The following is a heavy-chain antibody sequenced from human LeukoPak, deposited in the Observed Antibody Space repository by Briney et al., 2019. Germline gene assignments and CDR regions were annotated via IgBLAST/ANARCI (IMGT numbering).Heavy chain of an antibody. Sequence: GGSLRLSCAASGFTFSSYSMNWVRRAPGKGLEWVSSISSTSSYIYYPDSVKGRFTISRDNSRNSLYLQMNSLRAEDTAVYYCARASSGWAVDLYYFDHWGQGTLVTVSS. V-gene: IGHV3-21*01. J-gene: IGHJ4*02. CDR2: ISSTSSYI. CDR1: GFTFSSYS. D-gene: IGHD6-19*01. CDR3: ARASSGWAVDLYYFDH.